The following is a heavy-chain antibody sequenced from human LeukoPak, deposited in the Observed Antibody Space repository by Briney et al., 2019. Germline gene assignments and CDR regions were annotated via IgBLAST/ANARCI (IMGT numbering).Heavy chain of an antibody. D-gene: IGHD3-9*01. V-gene: IGHV3-30-3*01. CDR1: GXTFSSYA. J-gene: IGHJ4*02. Sequence: GGSLRLSCAASGXTFSSYAMHWVRQAPGKGLEWAADISYDGSNKYYADSVKGRLTISRDNSKSTLYLQMNSLRPEDTATYYCARSPYYDILAGFYYYFDYWGQGTLVTVSS. CDR2: ISYDGSNK. CDR3: ARSPYYDILAGFYYYFDY.